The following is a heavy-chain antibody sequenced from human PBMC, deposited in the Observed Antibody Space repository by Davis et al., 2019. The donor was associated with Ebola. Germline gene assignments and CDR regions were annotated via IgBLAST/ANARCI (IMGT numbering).Heavy chain of an antibody. J-gene: IGHJ3*02. V-gene: IGHV1-46*01. CDR2: INPNDGRT. CDR3: TTTGGQDSGYDVVDI. Sequence: ASVKVSCKASGYTFTNYYMHWVRHAPGPGLEWMGMINPNDGRTIYAQKFQGRVTVTRDTSTTTVYMDLSSLRSEDTALYYCTTTGGQDSGYDVVDIWGQGRMVTVSS. D-gene: IGHD5-12*01. CDR1: GYTFTNYY.